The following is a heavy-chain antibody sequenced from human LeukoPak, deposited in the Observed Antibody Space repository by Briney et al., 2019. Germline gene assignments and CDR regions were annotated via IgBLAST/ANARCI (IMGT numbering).Heavy chain of an antibody. CDR3: ARVAYGNNATPFDH. Sequence: ASVKVSCKASGYIFTDYYMHWVRQAPGQGPEWMGLINPNSGGTDSAQKFQGRVTMTRVTSITTVYMEMRRLTSDDTAVYYCARVAYGNNATPFDHWGQGTLVIVSS. V-gene: IGHV1-2*06. J-gene: IGHJ4*02. CDR2: INPNSGGT. D-gene: IGHD4-11*01. CDR1: GYIFTDYY.